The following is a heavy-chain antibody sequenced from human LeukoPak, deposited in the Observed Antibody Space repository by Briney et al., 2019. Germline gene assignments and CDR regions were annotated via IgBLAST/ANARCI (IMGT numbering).Heavy chain of an antibody. J-gene: IGHJ4*02. CDR3: VKAEPEGAMGLGYYFDF. V-gene: IGHV3-9*03. CDR1: GFTFDNYA. CDR2: ISRNSGDI. Sequence: GGSLRLSCVASGFTFDNYAMHWVRQPPGKGLEWVSGISRNSGDIDYAHSVKGRFTISRDNTRKSIYLQMNSLRAEDMALYYCVKAEPEGAMGLGYYFDFWGQGALVTVSS. D-gene: IGHD1-26*01.